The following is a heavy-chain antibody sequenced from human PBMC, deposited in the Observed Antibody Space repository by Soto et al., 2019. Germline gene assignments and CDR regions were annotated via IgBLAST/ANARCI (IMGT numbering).Heavy chain of an antibody. CDR2: VYYSGST. V-gene: IGHV4-39*02. Sequence: SETLSLTCTVSGGSISGSSYYWGWIRQPPGKGLEWVGSVYYSGSTFYNPSLKSRVTISVDTSKNQFSLRLSSVTAADAAVYYCARDEGAAQNFDYWAQGTLVPVSS. J-gene: IGHJ4*02. CDR1: GGSISGSSYY. D-gene: IGHD6-6*01. CDR3: ARDEGAAQNFDY.